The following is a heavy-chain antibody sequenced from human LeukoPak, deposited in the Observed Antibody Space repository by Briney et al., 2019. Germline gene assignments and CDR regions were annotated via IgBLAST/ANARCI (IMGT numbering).Heavy chain of an antibody. CDR1: GYTFTAYY. CDR3: AIERITMIVVVMDV. CDR2: INPNSGGT. J-gene: IGHJ6*02. Sequence: ASVKVSCKASGYTFTAYYMHWVRQAPGQGLEWMGWINPNSGGTNYAQKFQGRVTMTRDTSISTAYMELSRLRSDDTAVYYCAIERITMIVVVMDVWGQGTAVTVSS. D-gene: IGHD3-22*01. V-gene: IGHV1-2*02.